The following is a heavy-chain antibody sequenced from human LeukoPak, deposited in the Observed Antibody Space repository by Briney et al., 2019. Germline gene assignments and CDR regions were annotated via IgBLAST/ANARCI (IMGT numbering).Heavy chain of an antibody. D-gene: IGHD6-13*01. CDR2: ISWNSGRI. CDR1: GFTFNDHA. Sequence: PGGSLRLSCEASGFTFNDHAMHWVRQAPGKGPEWVSGISWNSGRIGQADSVKGRFTISRDNAKNSLYLQMNSLRVEDTALYYCVRDSAAAGPEGTFDTWGQGTVVTVFS. CDR3: VRDSAAAGPEGTFDT. J-gene: IGHJ3*02. V-gene: IGHV3-9*01.